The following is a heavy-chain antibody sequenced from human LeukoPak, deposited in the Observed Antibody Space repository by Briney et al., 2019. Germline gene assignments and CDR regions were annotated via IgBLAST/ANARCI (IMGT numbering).Heavy chain of an antibody. CDR3: ARTSGTYYEFDY. D-gene: IGHD1-26*01. CDR1: GFTFSSYD. CDR2: IGTAGDT. V-gene: IGHV3-13*04. Sequence: SGGSLRLSCAASGFTFSSYDMHWVRQATGKGLEWVSAIGTAGDTYYPGSVKGRFTISRESAKNSLYLQMNSLRAGDTAVYYCARTSGTYYEFDYWGQGTLVTVSS. J-gene: IGHJ4*02.